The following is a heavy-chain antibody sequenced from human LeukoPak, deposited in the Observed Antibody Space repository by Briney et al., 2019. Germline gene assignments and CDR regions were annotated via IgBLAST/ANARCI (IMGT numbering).Heavy chain of an antibody. CDR1: GFTLSSYW. V-gene: IGHV3-74*01. Sequence: GGSLRLSCAASGFTLSSYWMHWVRQAPGEGLVWVSRINSDGSNINYADSVRGRFTISRDNAKNSLYLQMNSLRAEDTALYYCAKDMSPGIAVAGSFDYWGQGTLVTVSS. CDR3: AKDMSPGIAVAGSFDY. CDR2: INSDGSNI. J-gene: IGHJ4*02. D-gene: IGHD6-19*01.